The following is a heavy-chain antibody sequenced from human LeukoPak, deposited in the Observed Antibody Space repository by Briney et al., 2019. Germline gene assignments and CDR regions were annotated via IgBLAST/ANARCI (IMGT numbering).Heavy chain of an antibody. Sequence: ASVKVSCKVSGYTLTELSMHWVRQAPGKGLEWMGGFDPEDGETIYAQKFQGRVTMTEDTSTDTAYMELSSLRSEDTAVYYCATAQYYYDSSGYYEYFQHWGQGTLVTVSS. CDR3: ATAQYYYDSSGYYEYFQH. D-gene: IGHD3-22*01. J-gene: IGHJ1*01. CDR1: GYTLTELS. CDR2: FDPEDGET. V-gene: IGHV1-24*01.